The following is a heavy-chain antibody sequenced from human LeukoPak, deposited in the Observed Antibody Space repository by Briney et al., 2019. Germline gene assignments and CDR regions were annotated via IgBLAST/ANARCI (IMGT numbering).Heavy chain of an antibody. Sequence: GGSLRLSCAASGFTFSSYAMHWVRQAPGKGLEWVAVISYDGSNKYYADSVKGRFTISRDNSKNTLYLQMNSLRAEDTAVYYCASDLGVDYGDYLGWGQGTLVTVSS. J-gene: IGHJ4*02. V-gene: IGHV3-30-3*01. CDR2: ISYDGSNK. CDR3: ASDLGVDYGDYLG. D-gene: IGHD4-17*01. CDR1: GFTFSSYA.